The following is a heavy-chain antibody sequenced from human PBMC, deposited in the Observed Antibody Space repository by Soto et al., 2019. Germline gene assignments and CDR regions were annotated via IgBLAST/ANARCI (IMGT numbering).Heavy chain of an antibody. CDR2: IYYSGST. D-gene: IGHD1-7*01. J-gene: IGHJ6*02. V-gene: IGHV4-59*01. CDR1: GGSMSSYY. CDR3: ARVVNWNYYNLHIMDV. Sequence: PWETLSLTCTVSGGSMSSYYWSWIRQPPGKGLEWIGCIYYSGSTNYNPSLKSRVTISVDTSKNQFSLKLSSVTAADTAVYYCARVVNWNYYNLHIMDVWGQGTTVTVSS.